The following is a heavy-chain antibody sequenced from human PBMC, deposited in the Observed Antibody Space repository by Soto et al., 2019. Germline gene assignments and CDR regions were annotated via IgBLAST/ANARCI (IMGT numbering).Heavy chain of an antibody. J-gene: IGHJ4*02. V-gene: IGHV5-51*01. CDR2: IYPGDSDT. CDR1: GYSFTSYW. Sequence: GESLKISCKGSGYSFTSYWIGWVRQMHGKGLAWMGIIYPGDSDTRYSPSFQGQVTISAAKSISTAYLQWRSLKASDTAMYSCARPYYYGSGSYYLYWGQGTLVTVSS. CDR3: ARPYYYGSGSYYLY. D-gene: IGHD3-10*01.